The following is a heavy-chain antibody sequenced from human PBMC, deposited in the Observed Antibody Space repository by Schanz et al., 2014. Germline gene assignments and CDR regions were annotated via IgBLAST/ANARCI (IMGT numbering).Heavy chain of an antibody. CDR3: AKDPSHGDYDYYFDY. V-gene: IGHV3-48*04. D-gene: IGHD3-22*01. CDR2: ISSGSSYA. CDR1: GFSFSSYS. Sequence: DLVESGGGLIQRGESLRLSCSASGFSFSSYSMNWVRQAPGKGLEWVSDISSGSSYANYADSVKGRFTISRDNAKNSLYLQMNSLRAEDTAVYYCAKDPSHGDYDYYFDYWGQGTLVTVAS. J-gene: IGHJ4*02.